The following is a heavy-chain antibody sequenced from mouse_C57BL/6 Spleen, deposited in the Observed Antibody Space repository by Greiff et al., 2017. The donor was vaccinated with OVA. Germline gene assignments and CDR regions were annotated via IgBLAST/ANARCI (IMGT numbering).Heavy chain of an antibody. Sequence: VQLQQSGTVLARPGASVKMSCKPSGYTFTSYWMHWVKQRPGQGLEWIGAIYPGNSDTSYNQKFKGKAKLTAVTSASTAYMELSSLTNEDSAVYYCTGSNYVGWFAYWGQGTLVTVSA. V-gene: IGHV1-5*01. CDR2: IYPGNSDT. J-gene: IGHJ3*01. CDR1: GYTFTSYW. CDR3: TGSNYVGWFAY. D-gene: IGHD2-5*01.